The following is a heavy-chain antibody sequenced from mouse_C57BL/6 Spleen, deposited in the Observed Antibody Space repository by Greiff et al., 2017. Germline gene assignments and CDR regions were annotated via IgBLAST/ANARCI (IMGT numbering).Heavy chain of an antibody. CDR2: IHPNSGST. V-gene: IGHV1-64*01. CDR3: ESNYEGNYAMDY. D-gene: IGHD2-1*01. Sequence: VQLQQSGAELVKPGASVKLSCKASGYTFTSYWMHWVKQRPGQGLEWIGMIHPNSGSTNYNEKFKGKATLTVDKSSSTAYMQLSILTSEDSAVYYCESNYEGNYAMDYWGQGTSVTVSS. J-gene: IGHJ4*01. CDR1: GYTFTSYW.